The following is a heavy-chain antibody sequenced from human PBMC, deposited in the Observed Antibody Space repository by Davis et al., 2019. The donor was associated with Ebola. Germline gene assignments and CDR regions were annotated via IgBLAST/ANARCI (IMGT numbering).Heavy chain of an antibody. CDR1: GGTFSSYA. V-gene: IGHV1-69*05. Sequence: SVKVSCKASGGTFSSYAISWVRQAPGQGLEWMGGLIPIFGTANYAQKFQGRVTMTRDTSTSTVYMELSSLRSEDTAVYYCARVASEGLEWLLYQSYFDYWGQGTLVTVSS. CDR2: LIPIFGTA. J-gene: IGHJ4*02. D-gene: IGHD3-3*01. CDR3: ARVASEGLEWLLYQSYFDY.